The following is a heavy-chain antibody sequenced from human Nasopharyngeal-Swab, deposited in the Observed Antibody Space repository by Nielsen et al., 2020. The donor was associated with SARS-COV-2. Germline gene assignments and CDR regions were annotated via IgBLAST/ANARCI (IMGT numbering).Heavy chain of an antibody. D-gene: IGHD1-7*01. CDR1: GYTFTSYG. J-gene: IGHJ4*02. Sequence: ASVKVSCKASGYTFTSYGISWVRQAPGQGLEWMGRINPNSGGTNYAQKLQGRVTMTTDTSTSTAYMELRSLRSDDTAVYYCARNGITGTTGDYWGQGTLVTVSS. V-gene: IGHV1-18*01. CDR3: ARNGITGTTGDY. CDR2: INPNSGGT.